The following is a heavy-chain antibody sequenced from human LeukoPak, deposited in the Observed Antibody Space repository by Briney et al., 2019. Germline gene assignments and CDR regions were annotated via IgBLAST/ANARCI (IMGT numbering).Heavy chain of an antibody. CDR1: GFTFSSYA. D-gene: IGHD5-18*01. Sequence: GGSLRLSCAASGFTFSSYAMHWVRKAPGKGLEWVAVISYDGSNKYYADSVKGRFTISRDNSKNTLYLQMNSLRAEDTAVYYCAREGYSYGYYFDYWGQGTLVTVSS. J-gene: IGHJ4*02. V-gene: IGHV3-30-3*01. CDR2: ISYDGSNK. CDR3: AREGYSYGYYFDY.